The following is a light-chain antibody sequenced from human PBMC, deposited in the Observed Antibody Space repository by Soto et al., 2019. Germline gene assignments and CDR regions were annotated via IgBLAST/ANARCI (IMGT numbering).Light chain of an antibody. V-gene: IGKV1-39*01. CDR3: QQSFSTLRT. CDR2: SAS. J-gene: IGKJ1*01. Sequence: DIQRTQSPSSLSASVGDRVSITCRASQSISGYLNWYQQKPGKAPKLLIYSASSLQSGVPPRFSGSGSGTDFTLTISSLQPEDFATYYCQQSFSTLRTFGQGTKVDIK. CDR1: QSISGY.